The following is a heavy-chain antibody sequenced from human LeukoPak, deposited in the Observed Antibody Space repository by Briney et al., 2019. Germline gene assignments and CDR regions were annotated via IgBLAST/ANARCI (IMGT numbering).Heavy chain of an antibody. D-gene: IGHD3-9*01. Sequence: ASVKVSCKASGYTFTGYYMHWERHAPGQGLEWMGSINPNSGGTNYAQKFQGRGTMTRDTSISTAYMELSRLRSDDTAVYYCARDHKRYFDRPTPPDYYMDVWGKGTTVTVSS. CDR2: INPNSGGT. J-gene: IGHJ6*03. V-gene: IGHV1-2*02. CDR3: ARDHKRYFDRPTPPDYYMDV. CDR1: GYTFTGYY.